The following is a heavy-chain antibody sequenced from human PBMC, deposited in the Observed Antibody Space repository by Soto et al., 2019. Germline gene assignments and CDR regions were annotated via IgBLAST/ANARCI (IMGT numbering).Heavy chain of an antibody. CDR3: ARRPEVSHFDY. J-gene: IGHJ4*02. V-gene: IGHV3-30-3*01. Sequence: QVQLVESGGGVVQPGRSLRLSCAASGFTFSSYAMHWVRQAPGKGLEWVAVISYDGSNKYYADSVKGRFTISRYSSKNTLFLQMNSLTAEDTAVYYGARRPEVSHFDYWGQGTLVTVSS. CDR2: ISYDGSNK. CDR1: GFTFSSYA.